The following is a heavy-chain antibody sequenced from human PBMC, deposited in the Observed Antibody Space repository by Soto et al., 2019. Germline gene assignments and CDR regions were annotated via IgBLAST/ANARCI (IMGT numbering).Heavy chain of an antibody. Sequence: PSETLSLTGTVSVGSIRSYYWTWIRQPPGKGLEWLGYIFYIGSTFYNPSLKSRVTISIHTSKSQFSLQLTSVTAADTAVYYCARGAADTAMVDSWGQGTLVTVSS. D-gene: IGHD5-18*01. V-gene: IGHV4-59*01. J-gene: IGHJ4*02. CDR1: VGSIRSYY. CDR2: IFYIGST. CDR3: ARGAADTAMVDS.